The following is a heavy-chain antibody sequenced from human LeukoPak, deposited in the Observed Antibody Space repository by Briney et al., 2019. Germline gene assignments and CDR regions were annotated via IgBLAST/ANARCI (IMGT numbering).Heavy chain of an antibody. D-gene: IGHD6-13*01. V-gene: IGHV5-51*01. CDR3: ASTSSSWFLGIH. Sequence: GESLKISCKGSAHTLTAFWLGWVRQMPGKGLEWMGIIYPGDSDTRYNPAFQGQVTISADRSTKTAYLQWNSLKASDTAMYYCASTSSSWFLGIHWGQGTLVTVSS. J-gene: IGHJ4*02. CDR1: AHTLTAFW. CDR2: IYPGDSDT.